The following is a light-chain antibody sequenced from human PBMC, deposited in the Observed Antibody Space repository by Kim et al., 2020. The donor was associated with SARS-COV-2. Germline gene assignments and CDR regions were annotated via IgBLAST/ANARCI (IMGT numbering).Light chain of an antibody. CDR2: EDK. J-gene: IGLJ2*01. CDR1: RLGDKY. Sequence: SPGQTASTPCSGERLGDKYASLDQQKPGQSPVLIMYEDKKRPSGIPERFSGSNSGSTVTLTISGTQPMDEADYYCQAWDTTTNVIFGGGTQLTVL. CDR3: QAWDTTTNVI. V-gene: IGLV3-1*01.